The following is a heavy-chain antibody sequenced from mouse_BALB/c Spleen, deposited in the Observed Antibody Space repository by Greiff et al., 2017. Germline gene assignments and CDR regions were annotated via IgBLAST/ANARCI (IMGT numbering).Heavy chain of an antibody. CDR1: GFSLTSYG. D-gene: IGHD2-3*01. CDR3: ARHGWSNYYAMDY. CDR2: IWSDGST. Sequence: VKLMESGPDLVAPSQSLSITCTVSGFSLTSYGVHWVRQPPGKGLEWLVVIWSDGSTTYNSALKSRLSISKDNSKSQVFLKMNSLQTDDTAMYYCARHGWSNYYAMDYWGQGTSVTVSS. V-gene: IGHV2-6-2*01. J-gene: IGHJ4*01.